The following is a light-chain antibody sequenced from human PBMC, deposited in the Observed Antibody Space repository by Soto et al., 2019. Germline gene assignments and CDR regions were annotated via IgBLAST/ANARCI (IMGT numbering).Light chain of an antibody. J-gene: IGLJ1*01. CDR1: SSDVGGYNY. Sequence: QSALTQPASVSGSPGQLITISCTGTSSDVGGYNYVSWYQHHPGKAPKLMIYDVSSRPSGVSNRFSGSKSGNTASLTISGLQPEDEADYYCSSYTTSNTRQIVLGTGTKVTVL. CDR2: DVS. V-gene: IGLV2-14*03. CDR3: SSYTTSNTRQIV.